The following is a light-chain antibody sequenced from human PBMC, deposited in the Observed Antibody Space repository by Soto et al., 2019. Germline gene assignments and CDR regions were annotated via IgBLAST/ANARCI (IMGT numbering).Light chain of an antibody. V-gene: IGKV3-20*01. J-gene: IGKJ1*01. CDR1: QSVDSSY. Sequence: EIVLTQSPGTLSLSPGERATLSCRASQSVDSSYLAWYQQKPGQAPRLLIYGAASRATGISDRFSGSGSGTDFSLTISRLDPEDSAVYSCQQYGRPPQTFGQGTKVEI. CDR3: QQYGRPPQT. CDR2: GAA.